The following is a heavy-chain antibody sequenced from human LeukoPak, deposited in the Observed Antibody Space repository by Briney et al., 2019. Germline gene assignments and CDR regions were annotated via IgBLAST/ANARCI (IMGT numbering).Heavy chain of an antibody. D-gene: IGHD3-22*01. J-gene: IGHJ4*02. Sequence: GGSLRLSCAASGFTFSSYAMSWVRQAPGKGLEGVSASSGSGGSTYYADSVKGRFTISRDNSKNTLYLQMNSLRAEDTAVYYCAKVHYYYDSSGQSSGLDYWGQGTLVTVSS. CDR2: SSGSGGST. V-gene: IGHV3-23*01. CDR1: GFTFSSYA. CDR3: AKVHYYYDSSGQSSGLDY.